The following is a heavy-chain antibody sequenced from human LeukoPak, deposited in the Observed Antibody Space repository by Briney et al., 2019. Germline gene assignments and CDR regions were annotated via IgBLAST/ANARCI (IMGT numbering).Heavy chain of an antibody. D-gene: IGHD6-19*01. J-gene: IGHJ3*02. CDR1: GYTFTAYS. Sequence: ASVKVSCKASGYTFTAYSLHWVRRAPEQGLEWMGWINPNSGVTNYAQKFQGRVIMTRDTSISTAYMELSRLGSDDTAVYYCARRVAVARRDAFDIWGQGTMVTVSS. V-gene: IGHV1-2*02. CDR3: ARRVAVARRDAFDI. CDR2: INPNSGVT.